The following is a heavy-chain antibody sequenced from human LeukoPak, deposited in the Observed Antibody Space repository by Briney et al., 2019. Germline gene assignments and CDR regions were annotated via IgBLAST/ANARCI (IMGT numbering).Heavy chain of an antibody. V-gene: IGHV1-69*01. CDR3: ARGKIDWDGYNPSVHAFDI. CDR2: IIPIFGTA. D-gene: IGHD5-24*01. J-gene: IGHJ3*02. CDR1: GGTFSSYA. Sequence: SVKVSCKASGGTFSSYAISWVRQAPGQGLEWMGGIIPIFGTANYAQKFQGRVTITADESTSTAYMELSSLRSEDTAVYYCARGKIDWDGYNPSVHAFDIWGQGTMVTASS.